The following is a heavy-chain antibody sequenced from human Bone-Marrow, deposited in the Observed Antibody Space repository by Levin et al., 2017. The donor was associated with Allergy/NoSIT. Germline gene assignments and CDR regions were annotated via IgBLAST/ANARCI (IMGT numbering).Heavy chain of an antibody. CDR3: VRYPYSTSSTVQRGFWFDP. CDR1: GFTFIDYW. Sequence: SCAASGFTFIDYWMYWVRQAPGKGPVWVSRINSDGSSTRYADSVRGRFTISRDNAKNMLSLQMNSLRAEDTAVYYCVRYPYSTSSTVQRGFWFDPWGQGTLVTVSS. V-gene: IGHV3-74*01. CDR2: INSDGSST. J-gene: IGHJ5*02. D-gene: IGHD6-6*01.